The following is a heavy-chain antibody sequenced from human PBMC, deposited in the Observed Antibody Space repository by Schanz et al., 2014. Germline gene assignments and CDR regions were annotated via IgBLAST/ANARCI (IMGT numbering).Heavy chain of an antibody. Sequence: QVQLVQSGAEVKKPGSSVKVSCKASGGTFSSYTISWVRQAPGQGLEWMGRIIPILGIAIYAQNFQGRVTITADKSTSTAYMELTSLRSEDTAVYYCAGTYCSSTSCYTGYYYMDVWGKGTTVTVSS. D-gene: IGHD2-2*01. V-gene: IGHV1-69*02. CDR1: GGTFSSYT. CDR2: IIPILGIA. CDR3: AGTYCSSTSCYTGYYYMDV. J-gene: IGHJ6*03.